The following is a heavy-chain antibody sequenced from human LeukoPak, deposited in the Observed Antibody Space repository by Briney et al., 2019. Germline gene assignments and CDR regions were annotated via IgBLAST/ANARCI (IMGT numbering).Heavy chain of an antibody. D-gene: IGHD6-6*01. CDR1: GFTFSSYA. CDR2: ISYDGNNK. J-gene: IGHJ4*02. V-gene: IGHV3-30-3*01. CDR3: ARGAPERISSSTNYYSDY. Sequence: GGSLRLSCAASGFTFSSYAMYWVRQAPGKGLEWVAVISYDGNNKYYADSVKGRFTISRDDSKNTLSLQMNSLRAEDTAVYYCARGAPERISSSTNYYSDYWGQGTLVTVSS.